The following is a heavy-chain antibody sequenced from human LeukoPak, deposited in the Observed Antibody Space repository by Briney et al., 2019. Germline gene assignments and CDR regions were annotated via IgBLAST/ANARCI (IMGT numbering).Heavy chain of an antibody. D-gene: IGHD3-16*01. CDR1: GFTFSSYG. CDR3: VGGVFDY. V-gene: IGHV3-30*02. J-gene: IGHJ4*02. Sequence: TGGSLRLSCAASGFTFSSYGMHWVRQAPGKGLEWVAFIRYDGSNKYYADSVKGRFTISRDNSKNTLYLQMNSLRAEDTAVYYCVGGVFDYWGQGTLVTVSS. CDR2: IRYDGSNK.